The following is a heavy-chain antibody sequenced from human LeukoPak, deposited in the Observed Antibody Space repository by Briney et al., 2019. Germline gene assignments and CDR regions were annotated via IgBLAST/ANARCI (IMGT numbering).Heavy chain of an antibody. Sequence: GGSLRLSCAASGFTFSSYAMHWVRQAPGKGLEYVSAISSNGGSTYYANSVKGRFTISRDNSKNTLYLQMGSLRAEDMGVYYCARDYGSGYPVYYFDYWGQGTLVTVSS. CDR1: GFTFSSYA. D-gene: IGHD3-3*01. V-gene: IGHV3-64*01. CDR2: ISSNGGST. J-gene: IGHJ4*02. CDR3: ARDYGSGYPVYYFDY.